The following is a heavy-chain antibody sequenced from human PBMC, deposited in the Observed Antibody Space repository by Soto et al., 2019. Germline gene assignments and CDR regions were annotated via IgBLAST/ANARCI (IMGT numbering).Heavy chain of an antibody. CDR1: GFTFSSYA. J-gene: IGHJ3*02. CDR3: ARTDYGLAFDI. CDR2: ISYDGSNK. Sequence: QVQLVESGGGVVQPGMSLRLSCAASGFTFSSYAMHWVRQAPGKGLEWVAVISYDGSNKYYADSVKGRFTISRDNSKNTLYLQMNSLRAEDTAMYYCARTDYGLAFDIWGQGTMVTVSS. D-gene: IGHD4-17*01. V-gene: IGHV3-30-3*01.